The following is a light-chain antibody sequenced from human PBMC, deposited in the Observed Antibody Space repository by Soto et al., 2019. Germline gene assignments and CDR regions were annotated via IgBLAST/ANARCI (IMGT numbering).Light chain of an antibody. CDR3: QQYGTSPLT. V-gene: IGKV3-20*01. CDR1: QSVSSNY. Sequence: EIVLTQSPGTLSLSPGERATLSCGASQSVSSNYLAWYQQKPGQGPRLIIYGASSRATAIPDRFSGSGSGTDFTLTITRLEPEDFAVYYCQQYGTSPLTFGGGTKIEIK. J-gene: IGKJ4*01. CDR2: GAS.